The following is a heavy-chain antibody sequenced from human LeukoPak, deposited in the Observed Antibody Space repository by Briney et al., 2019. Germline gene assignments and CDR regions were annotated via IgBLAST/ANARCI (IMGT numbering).Heavy chain of an antibody. CDR2: MWSNESHK. CDR3: ARRPGN. J-gene: IGHJ4*02. D-gene: IGHD1-14*01. Sequence: PGTSLRLSCAASGFTFSSYGMHWIRQRPGKGLEWVTVMWSNESHKYYADSVKGRFTISRDSSKNTLFLQMNDLTVEDTARYYCARRPGNWGQGILVTVSS. V-gene: IGHV3-33*01. CDR1: GFTFSSYG.